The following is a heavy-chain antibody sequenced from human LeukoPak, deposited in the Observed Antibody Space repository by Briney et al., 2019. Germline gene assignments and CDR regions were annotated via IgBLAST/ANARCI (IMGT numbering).Heavy chain of an antibody. CDR2: ISYDGSNK. V-gene: IGHV3-30*04. J-gene: IGHJ4*02. CDR1: GFPFSSYA. D-gene: IGHD5-24*01. CDR3: AGGSRRDGYDY. Sequence: ARSLRLPCAASGFPFSSYAMHWVRQAPGKGLEGVAVISYDGSNKYYADSVKGRFTISRDNSKNTLYLQMNSLRAEDTAVYYCAGGSRRDGYDYWGQGTLVTVSS.